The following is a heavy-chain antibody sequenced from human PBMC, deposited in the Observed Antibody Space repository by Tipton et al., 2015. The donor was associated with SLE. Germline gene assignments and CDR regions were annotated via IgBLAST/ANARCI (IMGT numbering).Heavy chain of an antibody. CDR1: GFTFSSYS. V-gene: IGHV3-48*01. Sequence: SLRLSCAASGFTFSSYSMNWVRQAPGKGLEWVSSISSSSSTIYYADSVKGRFTISRDNAKNSLYLQMNSLRAEDTAVYYCARISSSAARHDYWGQGTLVTVSS. J-gene: IGHJ4*02. D-gene: IGHD6-6*01. CDR3: ARISSSAARHDY. CDR2: ISSSSSTI.